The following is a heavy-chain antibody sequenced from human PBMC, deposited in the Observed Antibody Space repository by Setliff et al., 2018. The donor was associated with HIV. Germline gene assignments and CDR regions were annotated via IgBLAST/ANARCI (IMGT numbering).Heavy chain of an antibody. CDR3: ARWTYYHASGSYRGKFDY. D-gene: IGHD3-10*01. CDR2: IFHTANM. J-gene: IGHJ4*02. V-gene: IGHV4-38-2*02. Sequence: PSETLSLTCTVSGYSIKNGYYWGWIRQSPGKGLEWIGSIFHTANMQYNPSLKSRVTMSVDMSNNRFSLKLRSVTAADTAVYYCARWTYYHASGSYRGKFDYWGQGTLVTVSS. CDR1: GYSIKNGYY.